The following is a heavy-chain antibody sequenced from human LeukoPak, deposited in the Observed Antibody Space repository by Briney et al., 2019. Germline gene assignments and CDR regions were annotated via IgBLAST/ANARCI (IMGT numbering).Heavy chain of an antibody. CDR3: ARDRRRFHFDY. CDR1: GYAFTDYK. V-gene: IGHV1-2*02. J-gene: IGHJ4*02. CDR2: INPDSGGI. Sequence: ASVKVSCKASGYAFTDYKIHWVRQAPGQGPEWMGWINPDSGGINCAQKFQDRVTMTRDTSISTAYMELSRLRSDDTAVYYCARDRRRFHFDYWGQGTLVTVSS.